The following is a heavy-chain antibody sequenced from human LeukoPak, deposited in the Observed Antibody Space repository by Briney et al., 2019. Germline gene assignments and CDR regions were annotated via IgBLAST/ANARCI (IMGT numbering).Heavy chain of an antibody. Sequence: SETLSLTCAVYGGSFSGYYWSWIRQPPGKGLEWIGEINHSGSTNYNPSLKSRVTISVDTSKNQFSLKLSSVTAADTAVYYCARFYLSVEERVVVTHYFDYWGQGTLVTVSS. V-gene: IGHV4-34*01. CDR3: ARFYLSVEERVVVTHYFDY. CDR2: INHSGST. CDR1: GGSFSGYY. D-gene: IGHD3-22*01. J-gene: IGHJ4*02.